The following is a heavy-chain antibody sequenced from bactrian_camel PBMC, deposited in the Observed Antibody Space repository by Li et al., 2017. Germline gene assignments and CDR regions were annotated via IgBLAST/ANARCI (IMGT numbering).Heavy chain of an antibody. CDR3: AAPRFHGSCVAANDYNY. CDR2: IADDGTI. Sequence: HVQLVESGGGSVQPGGSLRLSCAASGFTFSRYCMGWYRRTPENACELVSAIADDGTIYYADSVKGRFTISQDNAKNTVYLQMNSLKPEDTAMYYCAAPRFHGSCVAANDYNYWGQGTQVTVS. J-gene: IGHJ4*01. CDR1: GFTFSRYC. D-gene: IGHD7*01. V-gene: IGHV3S9*01.